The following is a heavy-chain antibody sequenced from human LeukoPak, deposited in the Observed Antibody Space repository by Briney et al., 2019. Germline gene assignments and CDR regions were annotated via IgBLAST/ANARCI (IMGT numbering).Heavy chain of an antibody. J-gene: IGHJ4*02. Sequence: GGSLRLSCAASGFTFDDYGMNWVRQAPGKRLEWVSGINWNGGNTDYADSVKGRFTISRDNAKKSLYLQMNSLRAEDTALYYCARDKSNYFFDYWGQGPLVTVSS. CDR3: ARDKSNYFFDY. CDR1: GFTFDDYG. CDR2: INWNGGNT. D-gene: IGHD4-11*01. V-gene: IGHV3-20*04.